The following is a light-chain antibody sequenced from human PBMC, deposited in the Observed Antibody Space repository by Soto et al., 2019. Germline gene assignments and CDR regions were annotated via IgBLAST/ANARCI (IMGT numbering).Light chain of an antibody. CDR2: GAS. Sequence: IVWTQSPATLSLSPGDRATLSCRPSQSVSSYLAWYQQKPGQPPRLLIYGASTRATCIPARFSGSGSGTEFTLTISSLQSEDFAVYYCQQYNNWPRTFGQGTKVDIK. CDR1: QSVSSY. V-gene: IGKV3-15*01. CDR3: QQYNNWPRT. J-gene: IGKJ1*01.